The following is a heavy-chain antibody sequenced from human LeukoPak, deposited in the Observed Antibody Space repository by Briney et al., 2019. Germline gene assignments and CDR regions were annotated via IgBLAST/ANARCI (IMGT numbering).Heavy chain of an antibody. D-gene: IGHD3-22*01. J-gene: IGHJ4*02. Sequence: SETLSLTCAVYGGSFSGYYWSWIRQPPGKGLEWIGEINHSGSTNYNPSLKSRVTISVDTSKNQFSLKLSSVTAADTAVYYCARVGYYYDSSGYYYENDYWGQGTLVTVSS. CDR3: ARVGYYYDSSGYYYENDY. CDR1: GGSFSGYY. CDR2: INHSGST. V-gene: IGHV4-34*01.